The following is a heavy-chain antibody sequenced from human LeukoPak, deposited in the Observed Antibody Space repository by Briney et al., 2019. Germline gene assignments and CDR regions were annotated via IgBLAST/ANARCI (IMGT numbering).Heavy chain of an antibody. D-gene: IGHD2-2*01. CDR1: VGGISSSSYY. CDR2: IYYSGRT. J-gene: IGHJ4*02. CDR3: ARLVVPAAMSPKGLYYFDY. Sequence: SETLSLTRAVSVGGISSSSYYGGWIRQPPGKGLGWVGSIYYSGRTSYNPSLKTRVTISVDTSKNPCSLKLTSVTAADTAAYYCARLVVPAAMSPKGLYYFDYWGQGTLATVSS. V-gene: IGHV4-39*01.